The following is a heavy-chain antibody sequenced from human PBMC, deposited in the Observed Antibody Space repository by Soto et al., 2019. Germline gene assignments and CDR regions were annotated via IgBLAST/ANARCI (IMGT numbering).Heavy chain of an antibody. D-gene: IGHD2-2*01. J-gene: IGHJ5*02. CDR1: GFTFSSYS. Sequence: GGSLRLSCAASGFTFSSYSMNWVRQAPGKGLEWVSYISSSSSTIYYADSVKGRFTISRDNAKNSLYLQMNSLRAEDTAVYYCARLRTSRIKDDPNWFDPWGQGTLVTVSS. CDR3: ARLRTSRIKDDPNWFDP. CDR2: ISSSSSTI. V-gene: IGHV3-48*01.